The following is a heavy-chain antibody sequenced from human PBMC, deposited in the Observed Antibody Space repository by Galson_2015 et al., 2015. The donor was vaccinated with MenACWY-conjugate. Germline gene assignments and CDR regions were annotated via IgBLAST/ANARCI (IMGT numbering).Heavy chain of an antibody. CDR2: IGNSGGST. V-gene: IGHV3-23*01. J-gene: IGHJ4*02. Sequence: SLRLSCAASGFTFNNYAMNWVRQVSGKGLEWVSVIGNSGGSTSYADSVKGRFTISRDNSKNTLYLQMNSLRAEDTAVYYCAKGVWGTFDYWGQGTLVTVSS. D-gene: IGHD3-16*01. CDR1: GFTFNNYA. CDR3: AKGVWGTFDY.